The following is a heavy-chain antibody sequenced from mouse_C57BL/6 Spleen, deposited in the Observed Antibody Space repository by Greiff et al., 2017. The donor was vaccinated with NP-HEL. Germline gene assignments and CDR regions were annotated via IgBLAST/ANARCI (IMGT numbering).Heavy chain of an antibody. V-gene: IGHV1-76*01. CDR2: IYPGSGNN. CDR1: GYTFTDYY. CDR3: ARSWDY. J-gene: IGHJ4*01. Sequence: VKLQQSGAELVRPGASVKLSCKASGYTFTDYYINWVKQRPGQGLEWIARIYPGSGNNYYNEKFQGKGTLTAEKSSSTAYMQLSSLTSEDSAVYFCARSWDYWGQGTSVTVSS.